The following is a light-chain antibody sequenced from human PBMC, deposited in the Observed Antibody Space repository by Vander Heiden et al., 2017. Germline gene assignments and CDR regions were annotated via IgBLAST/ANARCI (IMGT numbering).Light chain of an antibody. J-gene: IGLJ3*02. CDR3: CSHAGSSAPWV. CDR2: DVS. V-gene: IGLV2-23*02. CDR1: SSDVGSYNL. Sequence: QSALTQPASVSGSPGQSITISCTGTSSDVGSYNLVSWYQQHPGKAPKLVIYDVSTRPSGVSNRFSGSKSGTPASLTLSGLQAEDGADYYCCSHAGSSAPWVFGGGTRLTVL.